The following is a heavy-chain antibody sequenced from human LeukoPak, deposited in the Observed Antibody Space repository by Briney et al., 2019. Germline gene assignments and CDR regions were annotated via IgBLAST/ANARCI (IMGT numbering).Heavy chain of an antibody. D-gene: IGHD3-3*01. CDR1: GFSLRSFA. V-gene: IGHV3-23*01. CDR2: SSGDGGNT. CDR3: GKQGRNDFVDS. Sequence: GGSLRLSCAASGFSLRSFAMSWVRQAPGKGLEWVSASSGDGGNTDYANSVKGRFTISRDNSKNTIYLQMNSLRADDTAVYYCGKQGRNDFVDSWGQGTLVTVSS. J-gene: IGHJ4*02.